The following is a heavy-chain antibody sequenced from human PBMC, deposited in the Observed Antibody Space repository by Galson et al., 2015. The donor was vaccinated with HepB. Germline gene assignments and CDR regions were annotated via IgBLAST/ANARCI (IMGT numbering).Heavy chain of an antibody. CDR3: VKGPGSAPLRNWFDP. D-gene: IGHD3-16*01. J-gene: IGHJ5*02. CDR1: GFPFSNYA. V-gene: IGHV3-30*04. CDR2: ILHDAHNR. Sequence: SLRLSCAASGFPFSNYAMHWVRQTPGKGLEWMTVILHDAHNRYYADSVEGRFTVSRDNSKNTVYLQMNSLRAEDTAVYYCVKGPGSAPLRNWFDPWGQGTLVTVSS.